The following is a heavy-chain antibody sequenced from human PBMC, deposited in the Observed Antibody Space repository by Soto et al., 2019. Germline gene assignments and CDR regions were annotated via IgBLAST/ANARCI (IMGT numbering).Heavy chain of an antibody. J-gene: IGHJ4*02. CDR2: IIPIFATV. V-gene: IGHV1-69*01. Sequence: QVQLVQSGSEVKKPGSSVKVSCKASGGSFSSNPISWVRQAPGQGLEWMAGIIPIFATVHYAQKFQGRVTITADESTSTAYMELTILRSEETAVYFCARGGRGYSSAPRYYFDSWGQGTLVTVS. D-gene: IGHD5-18*01. CDR3: ARGGRGYSSAPRYYFDS. CDR1: GGSFSSNP.